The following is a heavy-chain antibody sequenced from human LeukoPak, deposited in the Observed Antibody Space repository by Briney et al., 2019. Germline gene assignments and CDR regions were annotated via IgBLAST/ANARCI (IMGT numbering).Heavy chain of an antibody. CDR3: ARKAAYYDILTGYGQKLYYFDY. CDR2: INHSGST. V-gene: IGHV4-34*01. J-gene: IGHJ4*02. CDR1: GGSFSGYY. Sequence: SETLSLTCAVYGGSFSGYYWSWIRQPPGKGLEWIGEINHSGSTNYNPSLKSRVTISVDTSKNQFSLKLSSVTAADTAVYYWARKAAYYDILTGYGQKLYYFDYWGQGTLVTVSS. D-gene: IGHD3-9*01.